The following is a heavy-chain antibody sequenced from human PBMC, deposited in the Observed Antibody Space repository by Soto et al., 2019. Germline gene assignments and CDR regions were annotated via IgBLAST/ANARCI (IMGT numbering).Heavy chain of an antibody. CDR1: GGTFSSYA. D-gene: IGHD5-18*01. J-gene: IGHJ4*02. CDR3: ASLNVDTAMVTHWDY. V-gene: IGHV1-69*06. Sequence: QVQLVQSGAEVKKPGSSVKVSCKASGGTFSSYAISWVRQAPGQGLEWMGGIIPIFGTANYAQKFQGRVTITADKSTSTADRELSSLRSEDTAVYYCASLNVDTAMVTHWDYWGQGTLVTVSS. CDR2: IIPIFGTA.